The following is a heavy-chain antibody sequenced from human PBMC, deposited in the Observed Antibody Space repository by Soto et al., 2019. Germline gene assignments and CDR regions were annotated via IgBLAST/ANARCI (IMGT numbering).Heavy chain of an antibody. D-gene: IGHD7-27*01. J-gene: IGHJ3*02. Sequence: EVQLVESGGGLVQPGGSRRLSCAASGFTFSSYAMHWVRQAPGKGLEYVSAISSNGGSTYYANSVKGRFTISRDNSKNTLYLQMGSLRAEDMAVYYCARALGYAFDIWGQGTMVTVSS. V-gene: IGHV3-64*01. CDR3: ARALGYAFDI. CDR1: GFTFSSYA. CDR2: ISSNGGST.